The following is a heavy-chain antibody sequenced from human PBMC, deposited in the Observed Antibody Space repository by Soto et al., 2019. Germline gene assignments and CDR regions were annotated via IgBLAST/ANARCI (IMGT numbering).Heavy chain of an antibody. Sequence: EVQLVESGGGLVQPGGSLRLSCVASGFIFSNCWMHWVRQAPGMGLVWVSHINSDGSSTTYADSVKGRFTISRDNAKNTLYLQMNSRRAEDTAVYFWVRAIGYYGMDVWGRGTTVTVSS. CDR2: INSDGSST. V-gene: IGHV3-74*01. J-gene: IGHJ6*02. D-gene: IGHD3-22*01. CDR1: GFIFSNCW. CDR3: VRAIGYYGMDV.